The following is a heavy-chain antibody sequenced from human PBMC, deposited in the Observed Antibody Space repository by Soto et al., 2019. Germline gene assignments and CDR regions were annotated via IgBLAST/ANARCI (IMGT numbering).Heavy chain of an antibody. D-gene: IGHD3-22*01. CDR1: GGSISNYY. CDR2: FYYTGST. J-gene: IGHJ4*02. Sequence: PSETLSLTCTVSGGSISNYYWSWIRQPPGKVLEWIGYFYYTGSTNYNPSLKSRVTISVDTSKNQFSLKLSSVTAADTAVYYCARSYYYDSSGYWSQEWNYWGQGTLVTVSS. CDR3: ARSYYYDSSGYWSQEWNY. V-gene: IGHV4-59*01.